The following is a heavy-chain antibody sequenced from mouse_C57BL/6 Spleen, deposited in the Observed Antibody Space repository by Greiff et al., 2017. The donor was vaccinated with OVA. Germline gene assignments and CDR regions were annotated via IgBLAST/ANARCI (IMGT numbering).Heavy chain of an antibody. J-gene: IGHJ3*01. CDR1: GFTFSDYY. D-gene: IGHD2-1*01. CDR2: INYDGSST. CDR3: AAGDGNYPAWFAY. V-gene: IGHV5-16*01. Sequence: EVKLVESEGGLVQPGSSMKLSCTASGFTFSDYYMAWVRQVPEKGLEWVANINYDGSSTYYLDSLKSRFIISRDNAKNILYLQMSSLKSEDTATYYCAAGDGNYPAWFAYWGQGTLVTVSA.